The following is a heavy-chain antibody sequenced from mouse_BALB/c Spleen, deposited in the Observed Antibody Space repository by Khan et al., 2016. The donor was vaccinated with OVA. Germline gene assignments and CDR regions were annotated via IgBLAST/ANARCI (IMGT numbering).Heavy chain of an antibody. CDR2: ISCYNGAT. Sequence: LVKTGASVKISCKASGYSFTGYYMHWVKQSHGKSLEWIGYISCYNGATRYNQKFKGKATFTVDTSTTTAYMQFNSLTSEDSAVYYCARGNLYAMDFWGQGTSVTVSS. CDR1: GYSFTGYY. D-gene: IGHD2-1*01. J-gene: IGHJ4*01. CDR3: ARGNLYAMDF. V-gene: IGHV1S34*01.